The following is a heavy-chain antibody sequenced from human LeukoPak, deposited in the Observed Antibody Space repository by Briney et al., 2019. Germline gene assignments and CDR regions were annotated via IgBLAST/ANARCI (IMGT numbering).Heavy chain of an antibody. CDR1: GFPFSNYA. D-gene: IGHD3-10*01. V-gene: IGHV3-30-3*01. J-gene: IGHJ4*02. Sequence: GGSLRLSCAASGFPFSNYAMHWVRQAPGKGLEWVAVISYDGVNKYYADSVKGRFTMSRDNSNNVVSLQMNSLGSEDTAMYYCARGTGVRGVKSHFDYWGQGTLVTVSS. CDR3: ARGTGVRGVKSHFDY. CDR2: ISYDGVNK.